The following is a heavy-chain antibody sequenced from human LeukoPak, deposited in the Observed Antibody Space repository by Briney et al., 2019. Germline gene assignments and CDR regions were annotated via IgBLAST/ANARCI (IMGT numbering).Heavy chain of an antibody. Sequence: SETLSLTCTVSGYSISSGYYWGWIRQPPGKGLEWIGSIYHSGSTYYNPSLKSRVTISVDTSKNQFSLKLSSVTAADTAVYYCARAPSGSYGLVNYWGQGTLVTVSS. CDR2: IYHSGST. J-gene: IGHJ4*02. CDR1: GYSISSGYY. V-gene: IGHV4-38-2*02. CDR3: ARAPSGSYGLVNY. D-gene: IGHD1-26*01.